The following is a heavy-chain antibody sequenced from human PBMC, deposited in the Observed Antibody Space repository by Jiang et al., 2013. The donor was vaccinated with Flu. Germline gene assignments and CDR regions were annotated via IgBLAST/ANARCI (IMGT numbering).Heavy chain of an antibody. CDR3: ARGTGYYFYHAMDV. CDR1: GGTFNNYA. CDR2: ISPIFGAV. Sequence: QSGAEVKKAGSSVKVSCKASGGTFNNYAINWVRQAPGQGLDWMGGISPIFGAVTYAQKFQGGVAFTADIFTSTAYMELSSLRSEDTAVYYCARGTGYYFYHAMDVWGLGTTVTVSS. D-gene: IGHD4-17*01. V-gene: IGHV1-69*06. J-gene: IGHJ6*02.